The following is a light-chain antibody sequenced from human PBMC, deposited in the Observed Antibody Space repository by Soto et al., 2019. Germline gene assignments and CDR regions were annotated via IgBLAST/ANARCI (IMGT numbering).Light chain of an antibody. Sequence: SYELTQPPSVSVAPGQTARVTCGGNNIGSESVHWYQQQPGQAPVLVVYDDNDRPSGIPVRFYGSKSGNTATLTITRVEAGDEADYYCQLWDRNTDRYVFGTGTKVTV. J-gene: IGLJ1*01. CDR3: QLWDRNTDRYV. V-gene: IGLV3-21*02. CDR2: DDN. CDR1: NIGSES.